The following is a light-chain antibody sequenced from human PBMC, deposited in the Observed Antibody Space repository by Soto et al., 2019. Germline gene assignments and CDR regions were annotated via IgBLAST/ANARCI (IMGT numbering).Light chain of an antibody. J-gene: IGKJ2*01. CDR3: QQSDSSPYT. V-gene: IGKV1-39*01. CDR1: QNNGNH. Sequence: DIPMTQSPSSLSASAGDRITITCRASQNNGNHLHWYQQKPGKVPKLLIFGVSNLKSGVPSRFSGSGYGTDFTLTISSLQPEDFATYYCQQSDSSPYTFGQGTKLEIK. CDR2: GVS.